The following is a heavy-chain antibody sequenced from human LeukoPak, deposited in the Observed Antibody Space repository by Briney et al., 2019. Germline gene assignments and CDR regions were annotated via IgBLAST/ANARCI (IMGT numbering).Heavy chain of an antibody. Sequence: PSETLSLTCAVYGGSFSGYYWSWIRQPPGKGLEWIGYIYYSGIIFYNPSLKSRVTISVDRSKNQFSLKLNSVTAADTAVYYCARANDHDSSGYYIDYWGQGTLVTVSS. J-gene: IGHJ4*02. CDR2: IYYSGII. CDR3: ARANDHDSSGYYIDY. D-gene: IGHD3-22*01. V-gene: IGHV4-34*01. CDR1: GGSFSGYY.